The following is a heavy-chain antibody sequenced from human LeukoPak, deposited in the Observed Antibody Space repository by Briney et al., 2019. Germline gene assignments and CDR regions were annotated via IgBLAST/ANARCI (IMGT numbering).Heavy chain of an antibody. CDR1: GFTFRSYA. CDR3: AKDLTYDYDGTGYYFDY. Sequence: GGSLRLSCVVSGFTFRSYAMSWVRQAPGKGLEWVSAISGSGGSTYDADSVKGRFTISRDNSKNTLYLQMNSLRAEDTAIYYCAKDLTYDYDGTGYYFDYWGQGTLVTVSS. CDR2: ISGSGGST. V-gene: IGHV3-23*01. D-gene: IGHD3-22*01. J-gene: IGHJ4*02.